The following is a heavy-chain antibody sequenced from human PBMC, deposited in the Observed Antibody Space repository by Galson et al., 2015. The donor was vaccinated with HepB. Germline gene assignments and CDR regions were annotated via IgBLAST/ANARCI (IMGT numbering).Heavy chain of an antibody. Sequence: SEPLSLTCNVTGGSISSYLWTWIRRPPGKGLEWIGYIYYTGTTNYSPSLKSRLTISIDTSKNQFSLKLNSVTAADTAVYYCARVYLDFWSGLWFDPWDQGTLVIVSS. D-gene: IGHD3-3*01. CDR3: ARVYLDFWSGLWFDP. CDR2: IYYTGTT. CDR1: GGSISSYL. J-gene: IGHJ5*02. V-gene: IGHV4-59*01.